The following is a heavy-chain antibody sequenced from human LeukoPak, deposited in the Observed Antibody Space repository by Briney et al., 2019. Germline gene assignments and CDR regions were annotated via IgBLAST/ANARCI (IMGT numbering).Heavy chain of an antibody. CDR3: ATPSYPIIEALDY. CDR1: GYTFTSYY. V-gene: IGHV1-46*01. J-gene: IGHJ4*02. D-gene: IGHD5-24*01. Sequence: PGASVKVSCKASGYTFTSYYMHWVRQAPGQGLEWMGIINPSGGSTSYAQKFQGRVTMTRDTSTSTVYMELSSLRSEDTAMYYCATPSYPIIEALDYWGQGTLVTVSS. CDR2: INPSGGST.